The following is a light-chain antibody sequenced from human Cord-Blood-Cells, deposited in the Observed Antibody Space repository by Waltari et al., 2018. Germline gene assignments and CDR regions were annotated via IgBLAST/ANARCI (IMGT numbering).Light chain of an antibody. CDR2: LNSDGSH. CDR3: QTWGTGIVV. V-gene: IGLV4-69*01. Sequence: QLVLTQSPSASASLGASVKLTCPLSSGHSSSAIAWHQQQPEKGPRYLMKLNSDGSHSKGDGIPDRFSGSSSGAERYRTISSLRSEDEADYYCQTWGTGIVVFGGGTKLTVL. CDR1: SGHSSSA. J-gene: IGLJ2*01.